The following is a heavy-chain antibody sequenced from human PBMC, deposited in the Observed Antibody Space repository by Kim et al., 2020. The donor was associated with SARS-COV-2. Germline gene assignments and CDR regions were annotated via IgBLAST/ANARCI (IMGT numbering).Heavy chain of an antibody. CDR3: AKGGVDDPYYFDY. D-gene: IGHD2-8*01. J-gene: IGHJ4*02. V-gene: IGHV3-30*18. CDR1: GFTFSSYG. Sequence: GGSLRLSCAASGFTFSSYGMHWVRQAPGKGLEWVAVISYDGSNKYYADSVKGRFTISRDNSKTTLYLQMNSLRAEDTAVYYCAKGGVDDPYYFDYWGQGTLVTVSS. CDR2: ISYDGSNK.